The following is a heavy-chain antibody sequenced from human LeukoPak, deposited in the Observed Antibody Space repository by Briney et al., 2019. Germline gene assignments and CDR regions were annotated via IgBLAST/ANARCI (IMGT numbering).Heavy chain of an antibody. CDR2: ISYDGSNK. D-gene: IGHD1-26*01. CDR3: AKDGPYSGSTESPFDY. Sequence: PRRSLRLSCAASGFTFSSYGVHWVRQAPGKGLGWVAVISYDGSNKYYADSVKGRFTISRDNSKNTLYLQMNSLRAEDTAVYYCAKDGPYSGSTESPFDYWGQGTLVTVSS. CDR1: GFTFSSYG. J-gene: IGHJ4*02. V-gene: IGHV3-30*18.